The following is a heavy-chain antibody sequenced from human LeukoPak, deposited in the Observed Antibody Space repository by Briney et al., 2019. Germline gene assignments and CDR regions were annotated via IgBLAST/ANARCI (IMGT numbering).Heavy chain of an antibody. Sequence: SVKVSCKASGGTFTTYTVNWVRQAPGQGPEWMGAITPIFGKPTYAQKFKGRVTITSDRSTSTAYIELNSLTSEDTSVYYCARQILGEAGTFAFDIWGQGTWVTVSS. V-gene: IGHV1-69*06. D-gene: IGHD1-7*01. CDR1: GGTFTTYT. J-gene: IGHJ3*02. CDR3: ARQILGEAGTFAFDI. CDR2: ITPIFGKP.